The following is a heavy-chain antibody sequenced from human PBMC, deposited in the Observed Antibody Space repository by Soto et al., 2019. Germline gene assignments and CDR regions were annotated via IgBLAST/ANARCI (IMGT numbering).Heavy chain of an antibody. CDR2: MNPNTGAT. CDR1: GYSFTGFH. J-gene: IGHJ5*02. D-gene: IGHD4-4*01. Sequence: ASVKVSCKTSGYSFTGFHIHWVRQAPGQGLEWMGWMNPNTGATNYAQKFQGRVIMSRDTSISTAYMELNRLRLDDTAVYFCAREDSSNWFDPWRQGSLVTVSS. V-gene: IGHV1-2*02. CDR3: AREDSSNWFDP.